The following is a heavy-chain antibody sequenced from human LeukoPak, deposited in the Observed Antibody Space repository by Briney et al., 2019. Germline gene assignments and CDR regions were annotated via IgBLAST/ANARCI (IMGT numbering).Heavy chain of an antibody. V-gene: IGHV6-1*01. CDR1: RDSVSSNSAA. CDR2: TYYRSKWYN. D-gene: IGHD6-13*01. Sequence: SQTLSLTCAISRDSVSSNSAAWNWIRQSPSRGLECLGRTYYRSKWYNDYAVSVKSRITINPDTSKNQFSLQLNSVTPEDTAVYYCARGSGIAADGTLWFDPWGQGTLVTVSS. CDR3: ARGSGIAADGTLWFDP. J-gene: IGHJ5*02.